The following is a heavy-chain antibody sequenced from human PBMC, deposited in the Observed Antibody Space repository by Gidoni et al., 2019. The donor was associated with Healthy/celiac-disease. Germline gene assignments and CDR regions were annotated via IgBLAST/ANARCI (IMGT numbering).Heavy chain of an antibody. CDR3: ARDLGYCSSTSCYEVSFWYFDL. CDR2: INAGNGNT. D-gene: IGHD2-2*03. J-gene: IGHJ2*01. V-gene: IGHV1-3*01. Sequence: QVQLVQSGAEVKKPGASVKVSCKASGYTFTSYAMHWVRQAPGQRLEWMGWINAGNGNTKYSQKFQGRVTITRDTSASTAYMELSSLRSEDTAVYYCARDLGYCSSTSCYEVSFWYFDLWGRGTLVTVSS. CDR1: GYTFTSYA.